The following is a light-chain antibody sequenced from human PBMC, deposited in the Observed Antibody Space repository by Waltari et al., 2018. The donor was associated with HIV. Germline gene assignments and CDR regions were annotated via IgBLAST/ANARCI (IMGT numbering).Light chain of an antibody. CDR2: DVN. J-gene: IGLJ3*02. V-gene: IGLV2-14*02. CDR3: TSYTSGATWV. Sequence: QSALPQPASVSGSPGQSITIPCPGTSRDVGTYNYVSWFQHHPDTAPNLIIFDVNKRPSGISSRFSGSKSGKTASLIISGLQPEDEADYFCTSYTSGATWVFGGGTRVTVL. CDR1: SRDVGTYNY.